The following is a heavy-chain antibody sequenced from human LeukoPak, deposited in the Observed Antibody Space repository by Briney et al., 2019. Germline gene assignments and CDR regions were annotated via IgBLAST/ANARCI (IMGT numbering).Heavy chain of an antibody. V-gene: IGHV4-4*07. CDR2: IYTSGST. J-gene: IGHJ6*02. CDR3: ARAIGCSSTSCRRNYYYYGMDV. Sequence: SETLSLTCTVSGGSISSYYWSWIRQPAGKGLEWIGRIYTSGSTNYNPSLKSRVTMSVDTSKNQFSLKLSSVTAADTAVYCCARAIGCSSTSCRRNYYYYGMDVWGQGTTVTVSS. D-gene: IGHD2-2*01. CDR1: GGSISSYY.